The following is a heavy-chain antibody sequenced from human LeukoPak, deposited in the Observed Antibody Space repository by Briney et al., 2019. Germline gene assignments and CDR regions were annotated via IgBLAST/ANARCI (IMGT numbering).Heavy chain of an antibody. J-gene: IGHJ4*02. CDR1: GGSISSSSYS. CDR2: MYYSGST. D-gene: IGHD6-6*01. Sequence: PSETLSLTCTVSGGSISSSSYSWGWIRQPPGKGLEWIGSMYYSGSTYYNPSLKSRVTISVDTSKNHFTLKLTSVTAAETAVYYCARRDGQVASDFDYWGEGTLVTVSS. V-gene: IGHV4-39*01. CDR3: ARRDGQVASDFDY.